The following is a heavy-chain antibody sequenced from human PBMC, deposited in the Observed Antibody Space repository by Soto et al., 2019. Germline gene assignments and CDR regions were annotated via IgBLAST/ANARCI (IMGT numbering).Heavy chain of an antibody. D-gene: IGHD5-18*01. V-gene: IGHV3-30-3*01. CDR2: ISYDGSNK. CDR1: GFTFSSYA. J-gene: IGHJ6*02. CDR3: ARELSAFRSRGPDTAMAPERYYGMDV. Sequence: QVQLVESGGGVVQPGRSLRLSCAASGFTFSSYAMHWVRQAPGKGLEWLAVISYDGSNKYYADSVKGRFTISRDNSKNTLYLQMNSLRAEDTAVYYCARELSAFRSRGPDTAMAPERYYGMDVWGQGTTVTVSS.